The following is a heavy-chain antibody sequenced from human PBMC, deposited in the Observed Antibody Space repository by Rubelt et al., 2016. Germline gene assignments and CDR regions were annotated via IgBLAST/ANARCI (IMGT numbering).Heavy chain of an antibody. J-gene: IGHJ3*02. CDR2: IGPSGTNT. V-gene: IGHV3-48*04. D-gene: IGHD5-18*01. CDR1: GFTFSSYS. Sequence: EVQLVESGGGLVQPGGSLRLSCAASGFTFSSYSMNWVRQAPGKGLEWVSYIGPSGTNTWYADSVKGRFTISRDNAKNSLCLAMKRLEAEGTVVDYWGGVKKNSGYRYGFVVFDIWGQGTMVTVSS. CDR3: GGVKKNSGYRYGFVVFDI.